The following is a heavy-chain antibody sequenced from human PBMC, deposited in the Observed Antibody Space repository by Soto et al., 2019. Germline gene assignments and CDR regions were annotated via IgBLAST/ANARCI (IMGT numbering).Heavy chain of an antibody. J-gene: IGHJ4*02. CDR1: GFTFDTYG. Sequence: VGSLRLSCAASGFTFDTYGIHWVRQAPGKGLEWVALISYEGSNKYYADSVKGRFTISRDNSKNTLYLQMNSLRAEDTAVYYCARGRASYYYDSSGPSPTDFDYWGQGTLVTVSS. V-gene: IGHV3-30*03. D-gene: IGHD3-22*01. CDR3: ARGRASYYYDSSGPSPTDFDY. CDR2: ISYEGSNK.